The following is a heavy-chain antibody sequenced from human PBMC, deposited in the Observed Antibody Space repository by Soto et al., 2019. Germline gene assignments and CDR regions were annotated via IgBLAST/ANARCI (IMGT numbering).Heavy chain of an antibody. CDR1: GGSISSSSYY. D-gene: IGHD4-17*01. J-gene: IGHJ4*02. Sequence: QLQLQESGPGLVKPSETLSLTCTVSGGSISSSSYYWGWIRQPPGTGLEWIGSIYYSGSTYYNPSLESRVTISVDTSTNQFSLKLSSVPAADTAVYYCARSRTTVVTLDYWGQGTLVTVSS. CDR2: IYYSGST. CDR3: ARSRTTVVTLDY. V-gene: IGHV4-39*01.